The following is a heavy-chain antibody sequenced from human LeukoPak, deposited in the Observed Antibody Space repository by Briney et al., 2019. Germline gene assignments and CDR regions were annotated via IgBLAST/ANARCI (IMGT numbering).Heavy chain of an antibody. CDR1: GFTFSNYN. CDR3: AGDFESFSSNWFDP. Sequence: PGGSLRLSCAASGFTFSNYNMNWVRQAPGKGLEWVSSISSSSSYIYYADSVKGRFTISRDNAKNSLYLQMNSLRAEDTAVYFCAGDFESFSSNWFDPWGQGTLVTVSS. D-gene: IGHD3-3*02. CDR2: ISSSSSYI. J-gene: IGHJ5*02. V-gene: IGHV3-21*01.